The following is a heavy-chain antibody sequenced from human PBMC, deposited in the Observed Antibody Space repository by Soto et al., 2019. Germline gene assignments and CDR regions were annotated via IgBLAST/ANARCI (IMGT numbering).Heavy chain of an antibody. D-gene: IGHD3-9*01. CDR2: ITHSGST. J-gene: IGHJ4*02. Sequence: PSETLSLTCAVFGGSFSGYYWSWIRQPPGKGLEWIGEITHSGSTYYNPSLESRVIISVDTSKNQFSLKLTSLTAADTAVYYCGRLEGLATISYYFDYWGQGALVTVSS. CDR1: GGSFSGYY. CDR3: GRLEGLATISYYFDY. V-gene: IGHV4-34*01.